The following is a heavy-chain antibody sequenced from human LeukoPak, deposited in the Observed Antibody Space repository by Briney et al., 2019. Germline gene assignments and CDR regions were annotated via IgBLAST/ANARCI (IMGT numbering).Heavy chain of an antibody. CDR1: GFTFSSYG. J-gene: IGHJ6*02. CDR3: ARGSYYYGMDV. Sequence: GGSLRLSCAASGFTFSSYGMHWVRQAPGKGLEWVAVISYDGSNKYYADSVKGRFTISRDNSKNTLYLQMNSLRAEDTAVYYCARGSYYYGMDVWGQGTTVTVSS. V-gene: IGHV3-30*03. CDR2: ISYDGSNK.